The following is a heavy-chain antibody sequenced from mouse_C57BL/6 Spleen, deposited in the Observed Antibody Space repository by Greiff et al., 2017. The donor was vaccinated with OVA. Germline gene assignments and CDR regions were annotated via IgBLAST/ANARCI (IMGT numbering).Heavy chain of an antibody. D-gene: IGHD2-4*01. Sequence: QVQLQQPGAELVKPGASVKLSCKASGYTFTSYWMQWVKQRPGQGLEWIGEIDPSDSYTNYNQKFKGKATLTVDTSSSTAYMQLSSLTSEDSAVYYCAPYDYDGADWGQGTTLTVSS. CDR1: GYTFTSYW. J-gene: IGHJ2*01. V-gene: IGHV1-50*01. CDR3: APYDYDGAD. CDR2: IDPSDSYT.